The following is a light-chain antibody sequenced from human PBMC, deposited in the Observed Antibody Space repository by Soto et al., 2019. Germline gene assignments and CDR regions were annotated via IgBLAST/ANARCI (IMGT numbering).Light chain of an antibody. CDR1: QSISTW. CDR3: QQYNTYPFT. V-gene: IGKV1-5*03. Sequence: DIQMTQSPSTLSASVGDRVTITCRASQSISTWLAWYQQKPGKAPKLLIYKASSLESGVPSRFSGSGSGTELTLPIRGLQPDDFATYYCQQYNTYPFTFGGGTTVEIK. CDR2: KAS. J-gene: IGKJ4*01.